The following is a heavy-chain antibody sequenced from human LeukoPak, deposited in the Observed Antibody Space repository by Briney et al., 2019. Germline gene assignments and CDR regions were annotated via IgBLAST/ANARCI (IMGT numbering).Heavy chain of an antibody. J-gene: IGHJ3*02. V-gene: IGHV3-23*01. D-gene: IGHD4-17*01. CDR3: AKDHGDYDAFDI. Sequence: PGGSLRLSYAASGFTFSSYAMSWLRQAAAKELAWVSAVSGSLGSTYYAESVKGRFTISRDNSKNPLYLQMNSLRAEDTALYYCAKDHGDYDAFDIWGQGTMVTVSS. CDR1: GFTFSSYA. CDR2: VSGSLGST.